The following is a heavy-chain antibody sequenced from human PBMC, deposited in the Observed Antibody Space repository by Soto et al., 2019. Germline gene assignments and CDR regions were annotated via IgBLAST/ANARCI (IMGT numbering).Heavy chain of an antibody. V-gene: IGHV1-18*01. D-gene: IGHD3-16*01. CDR1: GYRFTSYG. Sequence: ASVKVSCKAFGYRFTSYGMGWARQAPGQGLEWMGWINAYNGNTNYAQNFQGRVTLTTDTSTSTAYMELRSLRSNDTAVYYCAMVDVYVTASPQDVWGQGTTVTVSS. J-gene: IGHJ6*02. CDR3: AMVDVYVTASPQDV. CDR2: INAYNGNT.